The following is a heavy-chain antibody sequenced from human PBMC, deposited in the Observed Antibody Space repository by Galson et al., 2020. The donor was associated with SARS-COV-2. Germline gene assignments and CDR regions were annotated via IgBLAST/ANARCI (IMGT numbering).Heavy chain of an antibody. CDR2: INPSGGST. CDR1: GYTFTSYN. CDR3: ARVPTCIAAAGPGKYYYYGMDV. V-gene: IGHV1-46*01. J-gene: IGHJ6*02. D-gene: IGHD6-13*01. Sequence: ATVKVSCKASGYTFTSYNMHWVRQAPGQGLEWMGIINPSGGSTSYAQKFQGRVTMTRDTSTSTVYMELSSLRSEDTAVYYCARVPTCIAAAGPGKYYYYGMDVWGQGTTVTVSS.